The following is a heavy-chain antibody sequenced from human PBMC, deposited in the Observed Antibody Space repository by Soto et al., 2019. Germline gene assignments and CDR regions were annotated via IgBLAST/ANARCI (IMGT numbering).Heavy chain of an antibody. CDR2: ISGSGGST. D-gene: IGHD3-3*01. CDR1: GFTFSSYA. CDR3: AKGPADPLYYDFWSGYYSY. Sequence: GGSLRLSCAASGFTFSSYAMSWVRQAPGKGLEWVSAISGSGGSTYYADSVKGRFTISRDNSKNTLYLQMNSLRAEDTAVYYCAKGPADPLYYDFWSGYYSYWGQGTLVTVSS. V-gene: IGHV3-23*01. J-gene: IGHJ4*02.